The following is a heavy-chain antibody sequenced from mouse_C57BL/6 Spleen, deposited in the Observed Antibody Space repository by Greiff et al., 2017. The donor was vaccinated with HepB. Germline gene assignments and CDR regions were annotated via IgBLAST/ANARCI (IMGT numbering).Heavy chain of an antibody. CDR3: ARETGDGYDSEAWFAY. J-gene: IGHJ3*01. CDR2: IDPSDSYT. V-gene: IGHV1-59*01. CDR1: GYTFTSYW. D-gene: IGHD2-2*01. Sequence: VQLQQPGAELVRPGTSVKLSCKASGYTFTSYWMHWVKQRPGQGLEWIGVIDPSDSYTNYNQKFKGKATLTVDTSSSTAYMQLSSLTSEDSAVYYCARETGDGYDSEAWFAYWGQGTLVTVSA.